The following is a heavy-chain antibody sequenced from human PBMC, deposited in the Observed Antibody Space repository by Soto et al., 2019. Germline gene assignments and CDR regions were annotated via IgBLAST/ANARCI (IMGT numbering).Heavy chain of an antibody. J-gene: IGHJ4*02. V-gene: IGHV1-18*01. CDR1: GYTFSSYG. CDR3: AREDYGDYYFDY. D-gene: IGHD4-17*01. Sequence: VSVKVSCKASGYTFSSYGISWVRQAPGQGLEWMGWISAYNGNTNYAQKLQGRVTMTTDTSTSTAYMELRSLRSDDTAVYYCAREDYGDYYFDYWGQGTLVTVSS. CDR2: ISAYNGNT.